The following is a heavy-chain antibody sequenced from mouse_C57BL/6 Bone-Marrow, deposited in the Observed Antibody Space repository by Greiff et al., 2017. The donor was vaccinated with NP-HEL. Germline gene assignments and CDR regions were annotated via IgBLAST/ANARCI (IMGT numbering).Heavy chain of an antibody. D-gene: IGHD5-2*01. V-gene: IGHV1-74*01. Sequence: VQLQQPGAELVKPGASVKVSCKASGYTFTSYWMHWVKQRPGQGLEWIGRIHPSDSDTNYKQKFKGKATLPGDKSSSTAYMQLSSLTSEDSAVYYCAIRGILRYAMDYWGQGTSVTVSS. J-gene: IGHJ4*01. CDR3: AIRGILRYAMDY. CDR2: IHPSDSDT. CDR1: GYTFTSYW.